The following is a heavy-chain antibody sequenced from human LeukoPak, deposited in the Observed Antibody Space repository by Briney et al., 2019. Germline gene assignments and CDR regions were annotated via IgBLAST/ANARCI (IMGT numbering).Heavy chain of an antibody. Sequence: PGGSLRLSCAASGFSFSNAWMSWVRQAPGKGLEWVGRIKRETDAGTTDYGAPVRGRFTISRDDSKSTLYLQMNSLRDEDTAVYYCARDPTYYSIWGQGTMVTVSS. V-gene: IGHV3-15*01. J-gene: IGHJ3*02. CDR1: GFSFSNAW. CDR2: IKRETDAGTT. CDR3: ARDPTYYSI. D-gene: IGHD3-10*01.